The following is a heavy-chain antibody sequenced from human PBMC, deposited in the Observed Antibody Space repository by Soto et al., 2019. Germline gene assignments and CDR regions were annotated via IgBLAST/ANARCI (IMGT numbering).Heavy chain of an antibody. CDR2: ISSSSSYI. J-gene: IGHJ4*02. V-gene: IGHV3-21*01. CDR3: ARHQYSSGWYPFDY. Sequence: EVQLVESGGGLVKPGGSLRLSCAASGFTFSIYNMNWVRQAPGKGLEWVSYISSSSSYIYYADSVKGRFTISRDNAKNSLYLQMNSLRAEDTAVYYCARHQYSSGWYPFDYWGQGTLVTVSS. D-gene: IGHD6-19*01. CDR1: GFTFSIYN.